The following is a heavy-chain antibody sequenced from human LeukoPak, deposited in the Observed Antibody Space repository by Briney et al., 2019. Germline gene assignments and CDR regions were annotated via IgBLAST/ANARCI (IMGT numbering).Heavy chain of an antibody. D-gene: IGHD5-24*01. CDR2: IIPIFGTA. V-gene: IGHV1-69*13. Sequence: GASVKVSCKASGGTFSSYAISWVRQAPGQGLEWMGGIIPIFGTANYAQKFQGRVTITADESTSTAYMELSSLRSEDTAVYYCATEGEMATITDYWGQGTLVTVSS. CDR1: GGTFSSYA. J-gene: IGHJ4*02. CDR3: ATEGEMATITDY.